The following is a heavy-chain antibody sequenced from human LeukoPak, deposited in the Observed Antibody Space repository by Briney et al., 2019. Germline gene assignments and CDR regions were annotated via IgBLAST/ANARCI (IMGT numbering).Heavy chain of an antibody. Sequence: SVKVSCKASGGTFSSYAISWVRQAPGQGLEWMGRIIPSLGIANYAQKFQGRVTITADKSTSTAYMELSSLRSEDTAVYYCARDGIVLMVYATHVGMDVWGQGTTVTVSS. V-gene: IGHV1-69*04. CDR3: ARDGIVLMVYATHVGMDV. CDR2: IIPSLGIA. CDR1: GGTFSSYA. D-gene: IGHD2-8*01. J-gene: IGHJ6*02.